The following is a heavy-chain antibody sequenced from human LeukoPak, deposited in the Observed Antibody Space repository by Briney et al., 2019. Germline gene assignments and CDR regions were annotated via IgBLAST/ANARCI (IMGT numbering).Heavy chain of an antibody. D-gene: IGHD4-17*01. V-gene: IGHV3-9*01. CDR3: ARDFDYGDTRAY. CDR1: GFTFDDYA. Sequence: PSGGSLRLSCAASGFTFDDYAMHWVRQAPGKGLEWVSGISWNSGSIGYADSVKGRFTISRDNAKNSLYLQMNSLRAEDTAVYYCARDFDYGDTRAYWGQGTLVTVSS. J-gene: IGHJ4*02. CDR2: ISWNSGSI.